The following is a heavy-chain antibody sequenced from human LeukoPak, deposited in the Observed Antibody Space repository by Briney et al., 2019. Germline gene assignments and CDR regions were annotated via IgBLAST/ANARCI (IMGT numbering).Heavy chain of an antibody. CDR3: ATLAVAGYTNYYFDC. D-gene: IGHD6-19*01. J-gene: IGHJ4*02. V-gene: IGHV3-64*01. CDR2: ISSKGGST. CDR1: GLTFSSYA. Sequence: PGRTLRLSRAASGLTFSSYAMQWVRHAPGKGLEYVSAISSKGGSTYYANSVKGRFTISTDNSKNTLYLQMGSLRAEDMAVYYCATLAVAGYTNYYFDCWGQGTLVTVS.